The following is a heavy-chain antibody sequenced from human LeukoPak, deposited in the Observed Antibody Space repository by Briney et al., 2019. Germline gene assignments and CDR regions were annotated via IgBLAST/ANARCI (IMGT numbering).Heavy chain of an antibody. CDR3: ARQILGEAGTFAFDI. CDR1: GYTFAGYY. J-gene: IGHJ3*02. V-gene: IGHV1-69*06. D-gene: IGHD1-7*01. Sequence: GASVKVSCKASGYTFAGYYMHWVRQAPGQGPEWMGAITPIFGTPTYAQKFKGRVTITADISTSTAYIELNSLTSEDTSVYYCARQILGEAGTFAFDIWGQGTWVTVSS. CDR2: ITPIFGTP.